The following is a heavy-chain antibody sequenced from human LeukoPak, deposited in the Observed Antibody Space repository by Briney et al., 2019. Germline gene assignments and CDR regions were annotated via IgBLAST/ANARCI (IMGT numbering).Heavy chain of an antibody. V-gene: IGHV4-39*07. D-gene: IGHD5/OR15-5a*01. J-gene: IGHJ6*02. CDR2: INHSGST. CDR3: ARSTSYYYYGMDV. CDR1: GGSIGTGSYY. Sequence: SQTLSLTCTVSGGSIGTGSYYWSWIRQPPGKGLEWIGEINHSGSTNYNPSLKSRVTISVDTSKNQFSLKLSSVTAADTAVYYCARSTSYYYYGMDVWGQGTTVTVSS.